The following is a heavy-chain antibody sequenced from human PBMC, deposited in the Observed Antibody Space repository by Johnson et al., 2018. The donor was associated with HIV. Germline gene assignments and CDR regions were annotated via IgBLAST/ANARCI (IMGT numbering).Heavy chain of an antibody. J-gene: IGHJ3*02. Sequence: EQLVESGGGVVQPGRSLRLSCAASGFTFSSYAMHWVRQAPGKGLEYVSAISSNGGSTYYANSVKGRFTISRDNSKNTLYLQMGSLRAEYMAVYYCARVSWCAAFDIWGQGTMVTVSS. V-gene: IGHV3-64*01. D-gene: IGHD2-8*01. CDR3: ARVSWCAAFDI. CDR1: GFTFSSYA. CDR2: ISSNGGST.